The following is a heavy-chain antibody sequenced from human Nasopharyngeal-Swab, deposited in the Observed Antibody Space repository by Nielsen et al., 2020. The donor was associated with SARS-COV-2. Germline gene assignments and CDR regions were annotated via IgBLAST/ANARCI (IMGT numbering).Heavy chain of an antibody. Sequence: GGSLRLSCAAFGFTFSGSAMHWVRRASGKGLEGVARIRSKDNSDATAYAASVKGRFTISRDDSKNRTYLQMNSLKTEDTAVYYCTRALEGSGPSSYYGMDVWGQGTTVTVSS. CDR3: TRALEGSGPSSYYGMDV. J-gene: IGHJ6*02. V-gene: IGHV3-73*01. D-gene: IGHD3-10*01. CDR1: GFTFSGSA. CDR2: IRSKDNSDAT.